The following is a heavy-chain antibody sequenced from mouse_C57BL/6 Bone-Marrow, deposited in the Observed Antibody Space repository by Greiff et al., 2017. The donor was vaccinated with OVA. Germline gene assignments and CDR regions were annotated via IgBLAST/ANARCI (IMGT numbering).Heavy chain of an antibody. CDR2: IWRGGST. J-gene: IGHJ1*03. V-gene: IGHV2-5*01. CDR3: AKTGTVVPYWYFDV. CDR1: GFSLTSYG. Sequence: VKLKESGPGLVQPSQSLSITCTVSGFSLTSYGVHWVRQSPGKGLEWLGVIWRGGSTDYNAAFMSRLSITKDNSKSQVFFKMNSLQADDTAIYYCAKTGTVVPYWYFDVWGTGTTVTVSS. D-gene: IGHD1-1*01.